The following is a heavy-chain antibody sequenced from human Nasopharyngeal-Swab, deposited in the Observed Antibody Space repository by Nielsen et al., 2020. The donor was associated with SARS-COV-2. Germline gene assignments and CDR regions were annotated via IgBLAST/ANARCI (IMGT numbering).Heavy chain of an antibody. CDR1: GYTFTSYD. D-gene: IGHD3-22*01. V-gene: IGHV1-8*01. Sequence: ALVKVSCKASGYTFTSYDINWVRQATGQGLEWMGWMNPNSGNTGYAQKFQGRVTMTRNTFISTAYMELSSLRSEDTAVYYCARVGDSSGYYYDDAFDIWGQGTMVTVSS. J-gene: IGHJ3*02. CDR2: MNPNSGNT. CDR3: ARVGDSSGYYYDDAFDI.